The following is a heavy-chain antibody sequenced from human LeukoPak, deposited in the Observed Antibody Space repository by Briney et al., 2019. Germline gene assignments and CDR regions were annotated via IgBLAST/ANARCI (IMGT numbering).Heavy chain of an antibody. J-gene: IGHJ3*01. D-gene: IGHD6-13*01. V-gene: IGHV4-4*07. CDR3: ARISSSNWYNERGAFDV. CDR2: IYTSGST. Sequence: SATLSLTCTVSAGTISSYYWGWIRQPAGKGLEWIGYIYTSGSTNNHPSLRRRVTISVDTSKNQFSLKLRSVPAADTAVYYCARISSSNWYNERGAFDVWGQGTMVTVSS. CDR1: AGTISSYY.